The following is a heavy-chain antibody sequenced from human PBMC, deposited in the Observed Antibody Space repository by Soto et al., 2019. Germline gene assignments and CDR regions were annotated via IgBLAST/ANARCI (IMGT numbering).Heavy chain of an antibody. J-gene: IGHJ4*02. CDR3: AKARGGIDY. CDR2: ISWDSGSI. V-gene: IGHV3-9*01. Sequence: EVQLVESGGGLVQPGRSLRLSCVGSGFTFDDYGMHWVRQAPGKGLEWVSGISWDSGSIGYAESVKGRFTISRDNAKNALYLKMNSLRTEDTALYYCAKARGGIDYWGQGTLVTVSS. CDR1: GFTFDDYG. D-gene: IGHD3-16*01.